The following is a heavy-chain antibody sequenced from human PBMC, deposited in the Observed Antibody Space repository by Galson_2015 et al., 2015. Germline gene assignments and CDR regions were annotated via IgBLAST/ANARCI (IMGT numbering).Heavy chain of an antibody. CDR3: ARDFEYSFDV. V-gene: IGHV1-3*01. CDR1: GYAFRSHA. J-gene: IGHJ3*01. CDR2: MNDYGDS. Sequence: SVKVSCKASGYAFRSHAMHWLRQAPGQGFEWMGWMNDYGDSKYSQKFQGRLSIARDTSASTVYMELNGLRSQDTAVYYCARDFEYSFDVWGQGTMVTVSS. D-gene: IGHD2/OR15-2a*01.